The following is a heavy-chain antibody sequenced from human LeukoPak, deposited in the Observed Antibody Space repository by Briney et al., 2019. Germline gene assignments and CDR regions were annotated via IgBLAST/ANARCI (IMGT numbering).Heavy chain of an antibody. CDR2: IYHSGST. CDR1: GYSISSGYY. D-gene: IGHD6-13*01. Sequence: SETLSLTCTVSGYSISSGYYWGWIRQPPGKGLEWIGSIYHSGSTYYNPSLKSRVTISVDTSKNQFSLKLSSVTAADTAVYYCAREGGSSWYQYNWFDPWGQGTLVTVSS. J-gene: IGHJ5*02. CDR3: AREGGSSWYQYNWFDP. V-gene: IGHV4-38-2*02.